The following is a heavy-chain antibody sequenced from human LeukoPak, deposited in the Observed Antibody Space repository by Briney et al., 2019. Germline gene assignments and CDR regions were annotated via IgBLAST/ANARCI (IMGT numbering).Heavy chain of an antibody. CDR1: GFTFSSCS. V-gene: IGHV3-48*03. Sequence: GGSLRLSCSASGFTFSSCSMHWVRQAPGKGLEWVSYISSSGSTIYYADSVKGRFTISRDNAKNSLYLQMNSLRAEDTAVYYCAREGTYYDILTGYYSPPYGMDVWGQGTTVTVSS. J-gene: IGHJ6*02. CDR2: ISSSGSTI. CDR3: AREGTYYDILTGYYSPPYGMDV. D-gene: IGHD3-9*01.